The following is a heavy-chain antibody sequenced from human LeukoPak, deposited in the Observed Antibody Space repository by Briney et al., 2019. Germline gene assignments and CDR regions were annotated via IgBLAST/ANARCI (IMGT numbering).Heavy chain of an antibody. CDR2: VYPGDSDT. J-gene: IGHJ4*02. D-gene: IGHD3-22*01. CDR1: GYSFTSYW. Sequence: GESLKISCKGSGYSFTSYWIGWVRQMPGKGLEWMGIVYPGDSDTRYSPSFQGQVTISADKSISTAYLQWSSLKASDTAMYYCARQLTYYDSSGYCSDYWGQGTLVTVSS. CDR3: ARQLTYYDSSGYCSDY. V-gene: IGHV5-51*01.